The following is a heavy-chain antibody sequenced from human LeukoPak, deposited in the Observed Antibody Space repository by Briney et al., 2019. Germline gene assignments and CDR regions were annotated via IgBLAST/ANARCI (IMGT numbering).Heavy chain of an antibody. CDR1: GGTFSSYA. Sequence: SVKVSCKASGGTFSSYAISWVRQAPGQGLEWMGRIIPIFGTANYAQKFQGRVTMTRNTSISTAYMELSSLRSEDTAVYYCARGGNQLTDAFDIWGQGTMVTVSS. CDR2: IIPIFGTA. V-gene: IGHV1-69*05. D-gene: IGHD6-6*01. CDR3: ARGGNQLTDAFDI. J-gene: IGHJ3*02.